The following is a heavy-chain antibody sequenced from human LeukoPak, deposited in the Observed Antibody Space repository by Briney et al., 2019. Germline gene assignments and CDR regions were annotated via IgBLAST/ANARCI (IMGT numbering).Heavy chain of an antibody. J-gene: IGHJ5*02. D-gene: IGHD2-21*02. CDR2: IYYSGST. Sequence: PSETLSLTCTVSGGSMSNYYWSWIRQPPGKGLEWIGYIYYSGSTNYNPSLKSRVTISVDTPKNKFSLKLRSVTAADTAVYYCARVCGGDCYPLGFDPWGQGTLVTVSS. CDR1: GGSMSNYY. V-gene: IGHV4-59*01. CDR3: ARVCGGDCYPLGFDP.